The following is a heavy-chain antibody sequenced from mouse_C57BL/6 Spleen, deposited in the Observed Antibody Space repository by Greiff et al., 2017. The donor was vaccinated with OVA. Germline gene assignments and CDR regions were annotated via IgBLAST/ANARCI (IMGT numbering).Heavy chain of an antibody. CDR3: ARGFYGNYEYFDY. D-gene: IGHD2-1*01. J-gene: IGHJ2*01. CDR1: GYAFSSSW. Sequence: VQGVESGPELVKPGASVKISCKASGYAFSSSWMNWVKQRPGKGLEWIGRIYPGDGDTNYNGKFKGKATLTADKSSSTAYMQLSSLTSEDSAVYFCARGFYGNYEYFDYWGQGTTLTVSS. V-gene: IGHV1-82*01. CDR2: IYPGDGDT.